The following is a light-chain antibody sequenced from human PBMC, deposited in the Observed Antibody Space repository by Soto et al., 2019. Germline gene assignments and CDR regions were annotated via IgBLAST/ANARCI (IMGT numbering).Light chain of an antibody. V-gene: IGLV2-23*01. CDR2: EGN. CDR1: SSDVGSYNL. CDR3: CSYAGSHYV. Sequence: QSALTQPASVSGSPGQSITISCTGASSDVGSYNLFSWYQQHPGEAPKLMIYEGNKRPSGVSNRFSGSKSGNTASLTISGLQAEDEADYYCCSYAGSHYVFGTGTKVTVL. J-gene: IGLJ1*01.